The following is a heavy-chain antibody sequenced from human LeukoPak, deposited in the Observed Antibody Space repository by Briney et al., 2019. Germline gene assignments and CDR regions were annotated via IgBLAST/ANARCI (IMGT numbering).Heavy chain of an antibody. CDR2: IYTSGST. Sequence: SETLSLTCTVSGASISSYYWSWIRQPAGKGLEWIGRIYTSGSTNYNPSLKSRVTISVDKSKNQFSLKLSSVTAADTAVYYCARMGRGSSWLLFDLWGRGTLVTVSS. CDR3: ARMGRGSSWLLFDL. J-gene: IGHJ2*01. D-gene: IGHD6-13*01. CDR1: GASISSYY. V-gene: IGHV4-4*07.